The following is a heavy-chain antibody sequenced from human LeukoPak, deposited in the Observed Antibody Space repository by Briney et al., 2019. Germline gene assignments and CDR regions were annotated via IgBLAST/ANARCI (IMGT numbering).Heavy chain of an antibody. J-gene: IGHJ4*02. V-gene: IGHV3-48*03. D-gene: IGHD2-15*01. CDR1: GFTFSSYE. Sequence: TGGSLRLSCAASGFTFSSYEMNWVRQAPGKGLEWVSYISSTGSTIFYADSVKGRFSISRDNAQNSLYLQMNSLRVEDTAVYYCARVLETDCSGGSCYSGLDHWGQGTLVTVSS. CDR3: ARVLETDCSGGSCYSGLDH. CDR2: ISSTGSTI.